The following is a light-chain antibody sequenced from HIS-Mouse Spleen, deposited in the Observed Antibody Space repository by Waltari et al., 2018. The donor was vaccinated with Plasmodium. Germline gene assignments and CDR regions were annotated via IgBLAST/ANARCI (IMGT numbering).Light chain of an antibody. J-gene: IGLJ2*01. CDR3: QSADSSGTYQV. CDR2: KDS. CDR1: ALPKQY. Sequence: SYELPQPPSLSVSPGQTARITCSGDALPKQYASWYQQKPGQAPVLVIYKDSERPSGIPERFSGSSSGTTVTLTISGVQAEDEADYYCQSADSSGTYQVFGGGTKLTVL. V-gene: IGLV3-25*03.